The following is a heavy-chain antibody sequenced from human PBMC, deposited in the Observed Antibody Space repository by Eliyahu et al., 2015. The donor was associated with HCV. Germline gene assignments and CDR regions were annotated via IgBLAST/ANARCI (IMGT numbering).Heavy chain of an antibody. CDR2: IYYSGST. V-gene: IGHV4-59*01. CDR3: AGGSGSYSAYYFDY. D-gene: IGHD1-26*01. J-gene: IGHJ4*02. Sequence: QVQLQESGPGLVKPSETLSLXCTVXGGSIISYYWXWIRQPPGKGLEWIGYIYYSGSTNYNPSLKSRVTILVDTSKNQFSLKLTSVTAADTAVYYCAGGSGSYSAYYFDYWGQGTLVTVSS. CDR1: GGSIISYY.